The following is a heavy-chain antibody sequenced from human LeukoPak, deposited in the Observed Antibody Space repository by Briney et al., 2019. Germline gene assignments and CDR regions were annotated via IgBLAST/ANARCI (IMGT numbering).Heavy chain of an antibody. Sequence: SVKVSCKASGGTFNSYAISWVRQAPGQGLEWMGGIIPMSDTANYPQKFRGRLTITADIPTSTVYMELSSLRSEDTAVYCCAREDDTGRYMGDDAFDIWGQGTMVTVSS. CDR3: AREDDTGRYMGDDAFDI. V-gene: IGHV1-69*06. CDR2: IIPMSDTA. J-gene: IGHJ3*02. CDR1: GGTFNSYA. D-gene: IGHD1-26*01.